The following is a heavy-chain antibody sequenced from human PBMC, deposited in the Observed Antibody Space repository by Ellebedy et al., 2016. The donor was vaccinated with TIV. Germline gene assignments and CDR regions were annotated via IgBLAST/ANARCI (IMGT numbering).Heavy chain of an antibody. Sequence: SETLSLXCAVYGGTFSGYYWLWIRQPPGKGLEWIGEINHSGSTNYNPSLKSRVTISVDTSKNQFSLKLSTVTAADTAVYYCARGRRWFNPWGQGTLVTVSS. CDR3: ARGRRWFNP. J-gene: IGHJ5*02. V-gene: IGHV4-34*01. CDR2: INHSGST. CDR1: GGTFSGYY.